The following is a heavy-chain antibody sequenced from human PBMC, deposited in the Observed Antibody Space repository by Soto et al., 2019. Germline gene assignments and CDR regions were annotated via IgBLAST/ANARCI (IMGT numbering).Heavy chain of an antibody. CDR2: ISYDGSRT. Sequence: QVQLVESGGGVVQPGRSLRLTCAASGFIFSGSGMHWVRQAPGKGLEWVALISYDGSRTYYADSVRDRFTISRDNGQNPLYLQMNRLRAGGTGVDFRARWVGGSMYDNSGKYDSWGQGTLVIVSS. CDR3: ARWVGGSMYDNSGKYDS. J-gene: IGHJ5*01. V-gene: IGHV3-30*03. D-gene: IGHD3-22*01. CDR1: GFIFSGSG.